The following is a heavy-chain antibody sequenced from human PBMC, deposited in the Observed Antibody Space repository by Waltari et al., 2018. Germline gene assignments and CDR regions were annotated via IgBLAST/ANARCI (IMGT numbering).Heavy chain of an antibody. V-gene: IGHV3-23*01. CDR3: AKEITAADAPYFFDY. Sequence: EVQLLESGGILVQPGGSLRLSCADSGFAFRNYAMTWVRQAPGQGLEGVLSLSFVCANTNYADSLKCLFTISRDNSKHTLYLQMNSLTVADTAVYYCAKEITAADAPYFFDYWGRGTLVTVSS. CDR2: LSFVCANT. D-gene: IGHD6-13*01. J-gene: IGHJ4*02. CDR1: GFAFRNYA.